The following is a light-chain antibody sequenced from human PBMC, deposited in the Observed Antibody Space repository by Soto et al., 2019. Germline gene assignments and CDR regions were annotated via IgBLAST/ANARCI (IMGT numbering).Light chain of an antibody. Sequence: QSALTQPASVSGSPGQSITISCTGTSSDVGVYNYVSWYQKHPGKAPKLMIHDVSHRPSGVSNRFSGSKSGNTASLTISGLQAEDEADYYCSSYTSGSTYVFGTGTKLTVL. V-gene: IGLV2-14*01. CDR2: DVS. J-gene: IGLJ1*01. CDR1: SSDVGVYNY. CDR3: SSYTSGSTYV.